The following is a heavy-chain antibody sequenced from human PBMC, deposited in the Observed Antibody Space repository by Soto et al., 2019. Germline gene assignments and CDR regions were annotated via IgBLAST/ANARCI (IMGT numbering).Heavy chain of an antibody. V-gene: IGHV2-5*01. CDR3: AHRRVGPSNYYFDY. J-gene: IGHJ4*02. CDR2: IYWNDEK. Sequence: QITLKESGPTLVRPTQTLTLTCTFSGFSLNTGGVGVGWIRQPPGKALEWLAHIYWNDEKRYSPSLKSRLTITKDTSRNQVVLTMTNMDPVDTATYYCAHRRVGPSNYYFDYWGQGTLVTVSS. CDR1: GFSLNTGGVG. D-gene: IGHD1-26*01.